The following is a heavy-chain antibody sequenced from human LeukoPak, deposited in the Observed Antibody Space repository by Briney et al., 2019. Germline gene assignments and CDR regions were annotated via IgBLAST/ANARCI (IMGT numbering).Heavy chain of an antibody. CDR2: IYYSGST. V-gene: IGHV4-59*12. Sequence: PSETLSLTCTVSGGSISSYYWSWIRQPPGKGLEWIGYIYYSGSTNYNPSLKSRVTISVDTSKNQFSLKLSSVTAADTAVYYCARTDSSGWSTAEYFQHWGQGTLVTVSS. D-gene: IGHD6-19*01. J-gene: IGHJ1*01. CDR3: ARTDSSGWSTAEYFQH. CDR1: GGSISSYY.